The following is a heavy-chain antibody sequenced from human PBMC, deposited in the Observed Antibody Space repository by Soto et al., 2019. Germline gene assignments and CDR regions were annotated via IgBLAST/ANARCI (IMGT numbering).Heavy chain of an antibody. J-gene: IGHJ4*02. Sequence: EVLLVESGGGLVKPGGSLRLSCAASGFTFSTYNMNWVRQAPGKGLEWVSSINGRGNYIYYTDPVKGRFTISRDNAKTSLYLQMKSLRAEDTAVYYCAREDGIVGATSAFDYWGQGTLVTVSS. D-gene: IGHD1-26*01. CDR1: GFTFSTYN. V-gene: IGHV3-21*01. CDR3: AREDGIVGATSAFDY. CDR2: INGRGNYI.